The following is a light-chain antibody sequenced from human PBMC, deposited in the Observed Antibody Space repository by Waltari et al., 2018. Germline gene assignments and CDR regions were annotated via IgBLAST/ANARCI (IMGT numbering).Light chain of an antibody. V-gene: IGKV3-20*01. Sequence: EIVLTQSPGTPSLSPGERATLSCRASQTVRTTYLAWYQQKPGQAHTLLIYGASSRATGIPDRFSGSGSGTDFSLTISSLEPEDFAVYYCQQYDISPLTFGGGTRVEIK. CDR1: QTVRTTY. CDR3: QQYDISPLT. CDR2: GAS. J-gene: IGKJ4*01.